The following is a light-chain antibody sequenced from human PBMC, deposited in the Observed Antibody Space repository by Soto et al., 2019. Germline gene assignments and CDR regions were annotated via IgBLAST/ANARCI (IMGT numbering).Light chain of an antibody. J-gene: IGKJ4*01. CDR3: QQYNSWPLT. V-gene: IGKV3-15*01. CDR2: GAS. CDR1: QSVYSN. Sequence: EVLMTQSPATLSVSPGERVTLSCRASQSVYSNLAWYQQKPGQAPRLLIYGASTRATGLPARFSGSGSGTEFTRTISSRQSEDFAVYYCQQYNSWPLTFGGGTKVEIK.